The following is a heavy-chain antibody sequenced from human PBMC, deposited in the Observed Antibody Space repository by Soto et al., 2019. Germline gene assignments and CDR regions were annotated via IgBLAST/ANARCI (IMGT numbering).Heavy chain of an antibody. CDR3: AKRGPMTTVRAFDD. Sequence: GGSLRLSCAASGFTFSSYAMYWVRQGPGKGLEWVSSISGSGGTTYYADSVKGRFTISRDNSKNTLYLQMNSLRAEDTAVYYCAKRGPMTTVRAFDDWGQGTLVTVAS. CDR2: ISGSGGTT. D-gene: IGHD4-17*01. V-gene: IGHV3-23*01. CDR1: GFTFSSYA. J-gene: IGHJ4*02.